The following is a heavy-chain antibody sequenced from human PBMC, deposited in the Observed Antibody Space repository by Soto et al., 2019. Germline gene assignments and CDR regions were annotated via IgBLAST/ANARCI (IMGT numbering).Heavy chain of an antibody. Sequence: SETLSLTCTVSGGSINSYYWSWIRQPPGKGMEWIGYISYGGSTNYNPSLKSRVAISVDTSKNQFSLRLSSVTAADTAVYYCARHVHRLVTFAYWGQGTLVTVSS. CDR3: ARHVHRLVTFAY. D-gene: IGHD3-9*01. CDR1: GGSINSYY. V-gene: IGHV4-59*08. CDR2: ISYGGST. J-gene: IGHJ4*02.